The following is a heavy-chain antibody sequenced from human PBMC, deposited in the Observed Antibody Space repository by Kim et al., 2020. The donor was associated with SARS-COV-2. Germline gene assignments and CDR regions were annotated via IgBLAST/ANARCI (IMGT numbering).Heavy chain of an antibody. Sequence: SETLSLTCAVYGGSFSGYYWSWIRQPPGKGLEWIGEINHSGSTNYNPSLKSRVTISVDTSKNQFSLRLSSVTAADTAVYYCARSELVGVSDHYMGVWGKG. D-gene: IGHD6-6*01. CDR1: GGSFSGYY. V-gene: IGHV4-34*01. J-gene: IGHJ6*03. CDR2: INHSGST. CDR3: ARSELVGVSDHYMGV.